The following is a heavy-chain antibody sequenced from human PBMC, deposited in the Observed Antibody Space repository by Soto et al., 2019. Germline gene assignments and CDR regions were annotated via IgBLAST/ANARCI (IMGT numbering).Heavy chain of an antibody. V-gene: IGHV1-24*01. CDR2: FDPEDGKT. CDR3: AGARRWYSNSAFDI. Sequence: ASVKVSWKVSGYTLTELSMHWVRQAPGKGLEWMGGFDPEDGKTIYSQKFQGRVTMTEDTSTNTAYMELSSLRSEDTAVYYCAGARRWYSNSAFDIWGQGTMVTVSS. J-gene: IGHJ3*02. CDR1: GYTLTELS. D-gene: IGHD2-15*01.